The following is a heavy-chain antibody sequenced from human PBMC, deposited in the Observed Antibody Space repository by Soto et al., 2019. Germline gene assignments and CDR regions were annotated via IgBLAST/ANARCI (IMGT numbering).Heavy chain of an antibody. CDR3: ARDEITMIVVPEVSYGMDV. V-gene: IGHV3-30-3*01. Sequence: TGGSLRLSCAASGFTFSSYAMHWVRQAPGKGLEWVAVISYDGSNKYYADSVKGRFTISRDNSKNTLYLQMNSLRAEDTAVYYCARDEITMIVVPEVSYGMDVWGQGTTVTVSS. J-gene: IGHJ6*02. CDR2: ISYDGSNK. D-gene: IGHD3-22*01. CDR1: GFTFSSYA.